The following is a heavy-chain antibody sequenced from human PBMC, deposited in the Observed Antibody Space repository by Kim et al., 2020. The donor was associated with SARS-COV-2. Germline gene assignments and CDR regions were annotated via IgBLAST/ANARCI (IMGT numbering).Heavy chain of an antibody. CDR3: ARGTRLSY. V-gene: IGHV4-34*01. CDR2: INHSGST. Sequence: SETLSLTCAVYGGSFSGYYWSWIRQPPGKGLEWIGEINHSGSTNYNPSLKSRVTISVDTSKNQFSLKLSSVTVADTAVYYCARGTRLSYWGQGTLVTVSS. J-gene: IGHJ4*02. CDR1: GGSFSGYY. D-gene: IGHD6-19*01.